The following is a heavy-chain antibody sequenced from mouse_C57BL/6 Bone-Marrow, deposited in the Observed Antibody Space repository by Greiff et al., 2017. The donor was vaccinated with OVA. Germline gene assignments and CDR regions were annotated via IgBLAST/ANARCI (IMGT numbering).Heavy chain of an antibody. V-gene: IGHV1-53*01. Sequence: VQLQQPGTVLVKPGASVKLSCKASGYTFTSYWMHWVKQRPGQGLEWIGNINPSNGGTNYNEKFKSTATLTVDKSSSTAYMQLSSLTSEDSAVYYCAREVRFLRYQAWFAYWGQGTLVTVSA. D-gene: IGHD1-1*01. CDR1: GYTFTSYW. CDR3: AREVRFLRYQAWFAY. CDR2: INPSNGGT. J-gene: IGHJ3*01.